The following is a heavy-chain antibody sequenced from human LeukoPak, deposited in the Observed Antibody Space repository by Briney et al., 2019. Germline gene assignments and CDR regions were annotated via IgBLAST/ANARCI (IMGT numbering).Heavy chain of an antibody. D-gene: IGHD1/OR15-1a*01. Sequence: SETLSLTCSASGGSINNYWWSWIRQPPGKGLEWIGYIYRGETTNYNPSLKSRVTLSVDTSKNQISLKLNSVTAADTAVYYCATHWLEATKMYSYWFDPWGQGTLVTVSS. CDR3: ATHWLEATKMYSYWFDP. CDR1: GGSINNYW. V-gene: IGHV4-4*09. CDR2: IYRGETT. J-gene: IGHJ5*02.